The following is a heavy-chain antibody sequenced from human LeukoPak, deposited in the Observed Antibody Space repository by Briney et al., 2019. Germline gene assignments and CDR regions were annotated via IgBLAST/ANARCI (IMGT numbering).Heavy chain of an antibody. Sequence: ASVKVSCKASGYTFTGYYMHWVRQAPGQGLEWMGRINPNSGGTNYAQKFQGRVTMTRDTSISTAYLELSRLRSDDTAVYYCAKDHAVAGTSNWFDPWGQGTLVTVSS. V-gene: IGHV1-2*06. CDR2: INPNSGGT. CDR1: GYTFTGYY. D-gene: IGHD6-19*01. J-gene: IGHJ5*02. CDR3: AKDHAVAGTSNWFDP.